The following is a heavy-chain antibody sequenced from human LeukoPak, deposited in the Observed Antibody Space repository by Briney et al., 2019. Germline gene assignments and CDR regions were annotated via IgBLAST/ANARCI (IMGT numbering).Heavy chain of an antibody. V-gene: IGHV4-59*01. J-gene: IGHJ4*02. Sequence: SETLSLTCTVSGGSISSYYWSWIRQPPGKGLEWIGYIYYSGSTNYNPSLKSRVTISVDTSKNQFSLKLSSVTAADTAVYYCARALGYGGNSGVDYWGQGTLVTVSS. CDR3: ARALGYGGNSGVDY. CDR2: IYYSGST. CDR1: GGSISSYY. D-gene: IGHD4-23*01.